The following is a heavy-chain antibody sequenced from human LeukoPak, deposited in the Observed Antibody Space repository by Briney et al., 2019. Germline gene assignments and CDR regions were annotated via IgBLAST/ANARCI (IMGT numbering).Heavy chain of an antibody. Sequence: GGSLRLSCAASGFTFSSYGMHWVRQAPGKGLEWVAFIRYDGSNKYYADSVKGRFTISRDDSKNTLYLQTNSLRAEDTAVYYCANAGATNFDYWGQGTLVTVSS. D-gene: IGHD1-26*01. CDR3: ANAGATNFDY. CDR1: GFTFSSYG. CDR2: IRYDGSNK. J-gene: IGHJ4*02. V-gene: IGHV3-30*02.